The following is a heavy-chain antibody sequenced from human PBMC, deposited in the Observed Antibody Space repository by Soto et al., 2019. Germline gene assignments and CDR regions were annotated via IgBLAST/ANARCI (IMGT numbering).Heavy chain of an antibody. CDR1: RFTFSTYG. J-gene: IGHJ5*02. CDR3: AKDHDPHITGPSDL. V-gene: IGHV3-30*18. Sequence: SLRLSCAASRFTFSTYGMHWVRQAPGKGLEWVSFISYDGSNKYYADSVKGRFTISRDNSKNTLYLQMNSLRVEDTAVFYCAKDHDPHITGPSDLWGQGTLVTVSS. CDR2: ISYDGSNK. D-gene: IGHD1-20*01.